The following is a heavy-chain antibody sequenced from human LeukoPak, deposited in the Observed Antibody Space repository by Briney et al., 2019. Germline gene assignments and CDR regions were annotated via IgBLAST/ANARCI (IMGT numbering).Heavy chain of an antibody. D-gene: IGHD5-18*01. CDR1: GFTVSSNY. Sequence: GGSLRLSCAASGFTVSSNYMSLVRQAPGKGLEWVSVIYSGGSTYYADSVKGRFTISRDNSKNTLYLQMNSLRAEDTAVYYCARGPPPYTVMVHWGQGTLVTVSS. J-gene: IGHJ4*02. CDR2: IYSGGST. CDR3: ARGPPPYTVMVH. V-gene: IGHV3-66*01.